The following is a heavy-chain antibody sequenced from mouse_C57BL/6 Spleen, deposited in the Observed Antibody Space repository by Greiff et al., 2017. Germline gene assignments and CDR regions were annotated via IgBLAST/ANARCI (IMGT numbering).Heavy chain of an antibody. CDR2: ISDGGSYT. Sequence: EVMLVESGGGLVKPGGSLKLSCAASGFTFSSYAMSWVRQTPEKRLEWVATISDGGSYTYYPDNVKGRFTISTDNAKNNHYLQMSHLKCEDTAMYYCARDRANWDWFAYWGQGTLVTVSA. D-gene: IGHD4-1*01. CDR1: GFTFSSYA. V-gene: IGHV5-4*01. J-gene: IGHJ3*01. CDR3: ARDRANWDWFAY.